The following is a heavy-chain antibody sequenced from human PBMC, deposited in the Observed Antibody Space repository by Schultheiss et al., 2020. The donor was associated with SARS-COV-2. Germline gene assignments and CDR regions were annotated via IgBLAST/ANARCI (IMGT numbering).Heavy chain of an antibody. D-gene: IGHD5-18*01. CDR2: INHSGST. Sequence: SETLSLTCAVYGGSFSGYYWSWIRQPPGKGLEWIGEINHSGSTNYNPSLKSRVTISVDTSKNQFSLKLSSVTAADTAVYYCARGIHRVYTAMVGNCWYFDLWGRGTLVTVSS. CDR3: ARGIHRVYTAMVGNCWYFDL. J-gene: IGHJ2*01. CDR1: GGSFSGYY. V-gene: IGHV4-34*01.